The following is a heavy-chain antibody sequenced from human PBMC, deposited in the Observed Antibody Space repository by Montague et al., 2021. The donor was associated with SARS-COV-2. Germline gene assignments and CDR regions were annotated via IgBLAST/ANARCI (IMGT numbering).Heavy chain of an antibody. CDR2: IYWXXXK. V-gene: IGHV2-5*02. Sequence: PALVKPTQTLTLTCTFSGFSLSTSRVGVGWIRQPPGKALEWLTLIYWXXXKRYSPSLKTRLTITKDTSKNQVVLTMTNMDPVDTGTYYCAHFRGYTYGIDYWGQGTLVTVSS. J-gene: IGHJ4*02. CDR3: AHFRGYTYGIDY. CDR1: GFSLSTSRVG. D-gene: IGHD5-18*01.